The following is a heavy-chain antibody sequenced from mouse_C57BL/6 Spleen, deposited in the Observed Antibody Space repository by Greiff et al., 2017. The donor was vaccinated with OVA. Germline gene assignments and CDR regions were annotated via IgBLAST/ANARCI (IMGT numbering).Heavy chain of an antibody. CDR1: GYTFTSYW. J-gene: IGHJ2*01. Sequence: VQLQQPGAELVKPGASVKLSCKASGYTFTSYWMHWVKQRPGQGLEWIGMIHPNSGSTNYNEKFKSKATLTVDKSSSTAYMQLSSLTSEDSAVYYCARAYGSSSYWFDYWGQGTTLTVSS. CDR2: IHPNSGST. V-gene: IGHV1-64*01. D-gene: IGHD1-1*01. CDR3: ARAYGSSSYWFDY.